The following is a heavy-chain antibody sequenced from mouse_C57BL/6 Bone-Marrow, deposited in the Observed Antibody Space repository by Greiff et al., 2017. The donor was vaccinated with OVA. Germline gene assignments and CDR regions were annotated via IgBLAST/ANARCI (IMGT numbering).Heavy chain of an antibody. Sequence: EVKLMESGAELVRPGASVKLSCTASGFNIKDDYMHWVKERPEQGLEWIGWIDPENGDTEYASKFQGKATITADTSSKTVYLQLSSLTSEDTAVYYCTRNYYDYDGSYWGQGTTLTVSS. CDR3: TRNYYDYDGSY. J-gene: IGHJ2*01. D-gene: IGHD2-4*01. CDR2: IDPENGDT. V-gene: IGHV14-4*01. CDR1: GFNIKDDY.